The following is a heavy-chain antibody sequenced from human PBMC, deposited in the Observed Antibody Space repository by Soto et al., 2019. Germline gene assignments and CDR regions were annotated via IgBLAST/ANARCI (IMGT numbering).Heavy chain of an antibody. J-gene: IGHJ6*03. V-gene: IGHV4-31*03. CDR1: GGSISSGGYY. Sequence: QVQLQESGPGLVKPSQTLSLTCTVSGGSISSGGYYWSWIRQHPGKGLEWIGYIYYSGSTYYNPSLKRRVTISVDTSKNQFSLKLSSVTAADTAVYYCARGDRGYCSGGSCHHYYYYYMDVWGKGTTVTVSS. CDR3: ARGDRGYCSGGSCHHYYYYYMDV. D-gene: IGHD2-15*01. CDR2: IYYSGST.